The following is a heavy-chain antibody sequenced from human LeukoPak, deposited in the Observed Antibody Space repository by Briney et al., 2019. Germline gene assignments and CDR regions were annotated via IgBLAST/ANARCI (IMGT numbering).Heavy chain of an antibody. CDR3: ARDRSPRNFDY. V-gene: IGHV3-23*01. CDR2: ISGSGGST. CDR1: GFTFSSYG. Sequence: GGTLRLSCAASGFTFSSYGMSWVRQAPGKGLEWVSAISGSGGSTYYADSVKGRFTISRDNAKNSLYLQMNSLRAEDTAVYYCARDRSPRNFDYWGQGTLVAVSS. J-gene: IGHJ4*02.